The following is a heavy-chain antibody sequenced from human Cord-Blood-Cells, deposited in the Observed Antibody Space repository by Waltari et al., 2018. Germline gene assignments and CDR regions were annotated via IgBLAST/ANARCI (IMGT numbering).Heavy chain of an antibody. CDR2: IKSKTDGGTT. Sequence: EVQLVESGGGLVKPGGSLRLSCAASGFTFSNAWMSWVRQAPGKGLEWVGLIKSKTDGGTTYYAAPVKSRFTISRDDSKNTLYLQMNSLKTEDTAVYYCTTITGYYYYGMDVWGQGTTVTVSS. J-gene: IGHJ6*02. CDR3: TTITGYYYYGMDV. V-gene: IGHV3-15*01. D-gene: IGHD1-20*01. CDR1: GFTFSNAW.